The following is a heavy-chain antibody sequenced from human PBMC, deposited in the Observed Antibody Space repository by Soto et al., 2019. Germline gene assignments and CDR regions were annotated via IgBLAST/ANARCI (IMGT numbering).Heavy chain of an antibody. CDR1: GFTFSSYE. J-gene: IGHJ4*02. Sequence: PGGSLRLSCAASGFTFSSYEMNWVRQAPGKGLEWVSYISSSGSTIYYADSVKGRFTISRDNAKNSLYLQMNSLRAEDTAVYYCARDSGGRIVKTDFDSWGQGTLVTVSS. CDR2: ISSSGSTI. V-gene: IGHV3-48*03. CDR3: ARDSGGRIVKTDFDS. D-gene: IGHD1-26*01.